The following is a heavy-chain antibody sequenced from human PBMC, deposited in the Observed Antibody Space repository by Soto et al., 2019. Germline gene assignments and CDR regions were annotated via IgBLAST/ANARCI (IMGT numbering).Heavy chain of an antibody. CDR1: TFSMYS. CDR2: ISSGSAYI. J-gene: IGHJ5*02. Sequence: EVQVVESGGGLVKPGGSLRLSCTFTFSMYSMNWVRQAPGKGLEWVASISSGSAYIKYAESVKGRFTISRDNAKNSLHLQMNSLSAEDTAIYHCARDQGGSYDSWFDPWGKGTLVTVSS. V-gene: IGHV3-21*06. CDR3: ARDQGGSYDSWFDP. D-gene: IGHD1-26*01.